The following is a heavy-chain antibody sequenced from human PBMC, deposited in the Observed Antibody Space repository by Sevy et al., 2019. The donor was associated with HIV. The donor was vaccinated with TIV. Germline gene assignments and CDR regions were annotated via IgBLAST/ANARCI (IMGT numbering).Heavy chain of an antibody. Sequence: GGSLRLSCAAFGFTFNNYAMSWVRQAPGKALEWFSAITDTGGDPYHADYVKGRFSISSDNSKNTLYLQLNSLGVEGTVTYYGVKGSAASRPYYFDYWGQGTLVTVSS. CDR1: GFTFNNYA. V-gene: IGHV3-23*01. CDR2: ITDTGGDP. CDR3: VKGSAASRPYYFDY. D-gene: IGHD2-2*01. J-gene: IGHJ4*02.